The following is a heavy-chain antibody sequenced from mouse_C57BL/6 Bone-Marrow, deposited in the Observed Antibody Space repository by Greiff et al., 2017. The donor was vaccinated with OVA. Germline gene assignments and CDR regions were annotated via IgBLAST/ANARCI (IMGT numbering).Heavy chain of an antibody. J-gene: IGHJ4*01. CDR3: ARSVVPSYYAMDY. V-gene: IGHV1-59*01. Sequence: LQESGAELVRPGTSVKLSCKASGYTFTSYWMHWVKQRPGQGLEWIGVIDPSDSYTNYNQKFKGKATLTVDTSSSTAYMQLSSLTSEDSAVYYCARSVVPSYYAMDYWGQGTSVTVSS. D-gene: IGHD1-1*01. CDR2: IDPSDSYT. CDR1: GYTFTSYW.